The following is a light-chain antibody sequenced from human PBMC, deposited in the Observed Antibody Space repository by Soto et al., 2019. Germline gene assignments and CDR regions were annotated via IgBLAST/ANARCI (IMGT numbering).Light chain of an antibody. Sequence: AIQLTQSPSSLYASVGARVTITCRASQAIRTALGWYQQKPGKVPKLLIYAASILQSGVPSRFSGSGSGTDVTLTISSLQPEDFATYYCLLDFRYFWAFGQGTKV. CDR3: LLDFRYFWA. J-gene: IGKJ1*01. CDR2: AAS. CDR1: QAIRTA. V-gene: IGKV1-6*01.